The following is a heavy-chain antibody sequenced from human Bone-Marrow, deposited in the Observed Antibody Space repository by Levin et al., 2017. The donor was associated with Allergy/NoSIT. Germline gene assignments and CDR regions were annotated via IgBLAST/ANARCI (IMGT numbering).Heavy chain of an antibody. D-gene: IGHD3-10*01. CDR3: ARDQAIYGSGSPDY. Sequence: GGSLRLSCKASGYTLTAYYIHWVRQAPGQGLEWMGWINPKSGGTKYAQKFQGRVTMTRDTSISTVYMGVSRLKSDDTAVYYCARDQAIYGSGSPDYWGQGTLVTVSA. V-gene: IGHV1-2*02. J-gene: IGHJ4*02. CDR1: GYTLTAYY. CDR2: INPKSGGT.